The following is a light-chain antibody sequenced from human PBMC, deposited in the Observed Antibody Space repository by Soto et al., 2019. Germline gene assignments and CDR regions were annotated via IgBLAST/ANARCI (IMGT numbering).Light chain of an antibody. CDR3: QQYGSSPPIT. J-gene: IGKJ5*01. CDR2: GAS. CDR1: QFLNSNY. Sequence: EIVLTQSPGTLPLSPRERATLSYRATQFLNSNYLARYQQKPGQAPRLLLYGASSRATGIPDRFSGSGSGTDFTLTVSRLEPEDFAVYYCQQYGSSPPITFGQGTRLDIK. V-gene: IGKV3-20*01.